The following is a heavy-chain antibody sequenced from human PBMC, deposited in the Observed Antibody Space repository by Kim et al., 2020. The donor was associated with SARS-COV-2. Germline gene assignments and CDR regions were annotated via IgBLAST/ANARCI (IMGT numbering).Heavy chain of an antibody. Sequence: ASVKVSCRASGYTFTDYYMHFVRQAPGQGLEWVGWINPANGGTNYAQKFQGRVTMTSDTSTSTVYLELSSLTSDDTAVYYCAASREEAGDFWGQGTLVTVSS. CDR1: GYTFTDYY. J-gene: IGHJ4*02. CDR3: AASREEAGDF. CDR2: INPANGGT. V-gene: IGHV1-2*02.